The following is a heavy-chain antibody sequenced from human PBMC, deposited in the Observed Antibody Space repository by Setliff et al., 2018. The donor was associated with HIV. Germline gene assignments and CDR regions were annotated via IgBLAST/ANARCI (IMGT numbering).Heavy chain of an antibody. CDR3: ARKNRGAPAPFDY. V-gene: IGHV4-39*01. Sequence: PSETLSLTCIVSGGSISSSSYYWGWIRQPPGKGLEWIGSIDYTGKTHYNPSLKSRVTISADTSKSQFSPNLSSVTAADTAVYYCARKNRGAPAPFDYWGQGTLVTVSS. CDR2: IDYTGKT. D-gene: IGHD6-25*01. CDR1: GGSISSSSYY. J-gene: IGHJ4*02.